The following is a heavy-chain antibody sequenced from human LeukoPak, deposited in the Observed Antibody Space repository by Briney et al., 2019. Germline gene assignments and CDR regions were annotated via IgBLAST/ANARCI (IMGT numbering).Heavy chain of an antibody. Sequence: SETLSLTCTVSGGSTSSYYWTWMRQPPGKGLEWIGYIYTSGSTNYNPSLKSRVTISVDTSKKQFSLKLSSVTAADTAVYYCARPRFGGFLWQYDYWGQGALVNASS. CDR2: IYTSGST. D-gene: IGHD3-10*01. V-gene: IGHV4-4*09. J-gene: IGHJ4*02. CDR3: ARPRFGGFLWQYDY. CDR1: GGSTSSYY.